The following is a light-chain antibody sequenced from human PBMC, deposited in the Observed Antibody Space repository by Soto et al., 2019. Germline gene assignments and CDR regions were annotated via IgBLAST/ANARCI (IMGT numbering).Light chain of an antibody. CDR2: GNS. CDR3: QSYDSSLSGYV. V-gene: IGLV1-40*01. Sequence: QSVLTQPPSVSGAPGQRVTISCTGSSSNIGAGYDVHWYQQLPGTAPKLLIYGNSKRPPGVPDRFSGSKSGTSASLAITGLQAEDEADYSRQSYDSSLSGYVFGPGTKLTVL. J-gene: IGLJ1*01. CDR1: SSNIGAGYD.